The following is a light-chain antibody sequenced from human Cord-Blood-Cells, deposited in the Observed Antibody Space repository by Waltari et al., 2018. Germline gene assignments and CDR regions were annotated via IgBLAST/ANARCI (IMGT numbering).Light chain of an antibody. V-gene: IGKV4-1*01. CDR1: QSVLYSSNNKNY. Sequence: DIVMTQSPDSLAVCLGERATLNCKSSQSVLYSSNNKNYLAWYQQKPGQPPKLIIYWAPNRESGVPDRFIGSGSGTDFTLTISSLQAEDVAVYYCQQYYSTPYTFGQGTKLDIK. J-gene: IGKJ2*01. CDR2: WAP. CDR3: QQYYSTPYT.